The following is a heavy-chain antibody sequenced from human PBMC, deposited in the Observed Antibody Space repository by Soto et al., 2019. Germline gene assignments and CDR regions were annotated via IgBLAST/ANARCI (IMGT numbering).Heavy chain of an antibody. D-gene: IGHD1-1*01. J-gene: IGHJ5*02. V-gene: IGHV1-69*13. CDR2: IIPIFGTA. CDR3: ARDIGNWNDVSWFDP. CDR1: GGTFSSYA. Sequence: ASVKVSCKASGGTFSSYAISWVRQAPGQGLEWMGGIIPIFGTANYAQKFQGRVTITADESTSTAYMELSSLRSEDTAVYYCARDIGNWNDVSWFDPRGQGTLXTVSS.